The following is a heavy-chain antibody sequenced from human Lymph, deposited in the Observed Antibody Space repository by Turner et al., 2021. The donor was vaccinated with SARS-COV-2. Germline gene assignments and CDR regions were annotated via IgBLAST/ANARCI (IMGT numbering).Heavy chain of an antibody. V-gene: IGHV3-43*02. D-gene: IGHD5-12*01. CDR3: AKEGLSGRRLQFVPYFAY. J-gene: IGHJ4*02. Sequence: EVQLVESGGGVVQPGGTLRLSCAASGFRFDDYAMHWVRQAPGKGLEWVSLMCGDGCSTYYADSVKVRFTISRDDSKNSLYLQINSLRTEDTALYYCAKEGLSGRRLQFVPYFAYWGQGTLVSVSS. CDR1: GFRFDDYA. CDR2: MCGDGCST.